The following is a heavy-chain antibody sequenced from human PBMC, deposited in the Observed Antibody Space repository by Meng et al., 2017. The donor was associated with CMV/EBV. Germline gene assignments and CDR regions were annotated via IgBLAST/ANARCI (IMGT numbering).Heavy chain of an antibody. Sequence: SETLSLTCSVSGGSISNYYWSWIRQSPGKGLEWIGYVHSSGTTNYNGSLKSRVTIALDTSKNQFSLKLSSLTAADTAIYYCAGGGWVQPFDYWGQGTLVTVSS. CDR2: VHSSGTT. D-gene: IGHD1-1*01. CDR3: AGGGWVQPFDY. V-gene: IGHV4-59*01. CDR1: GGSISNYY. J-gene: IGHJ4*02.